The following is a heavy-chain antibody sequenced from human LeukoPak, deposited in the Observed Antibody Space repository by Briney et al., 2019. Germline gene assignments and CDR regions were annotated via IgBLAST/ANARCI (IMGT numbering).Heavy chain of an antibody. CDR3: ARGAPIRVAVAATFDP. Sequence: ASVKVSCKTSGFTFTTYTMHWVRQAPGQRLEWMGWINAANGNTQYSQKFQGRVTITRDTSASTAYMELSSLRSEDTAVYYCARGAPIRVAVAATFDPWGQETLVTVPS. V-gene: IGHV1-3*01. CDR2: INAANGNT. J-gene: IGHJ5*02. D-gene: IGHD6-19*01. CDR1: GFTFTTYT.